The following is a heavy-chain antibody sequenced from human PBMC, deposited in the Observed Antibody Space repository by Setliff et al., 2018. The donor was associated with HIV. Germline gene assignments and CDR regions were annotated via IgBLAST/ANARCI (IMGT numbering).Heavy chain of an antibody. J-gene: IGHJ4*02. CDR3: ATRLYPYDTGRQYNALGHFEA. CDR1: RYSFTAYY. D-gene: IGHD1-20*01. Sequence: GASVKVSCKTSRYSFTAYYIHWVRQAPGQGLEWMGWINAGYGNTKYSQKFQGRVTITRDASASTAYMELSSLRSEDTAVYYCATRLYPYDTGRQYNALGHFEAWGQGTLVTVSS. CDR2: INAGYGNT. V-gene: IGHV1-3*01.